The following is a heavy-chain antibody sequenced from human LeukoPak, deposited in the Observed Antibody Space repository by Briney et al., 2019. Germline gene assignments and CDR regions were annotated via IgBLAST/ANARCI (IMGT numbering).Heavy chain of an antibody. CDR3: AKESYGMSSGWGSYDSMRFFDY. J-gene: IGHJ4*02. D-gene: IGHD3-16*01. CDR2: ISGSGGST. Sequence: PGGSLRLPCAASGFTFSSYAMSWVRQAPGKGLEWVSAISGSGGSTYYADSVKGRFTISRDNSKDTLYLQMNSLRAEDTAVYYCAKESYGMSSGWGSYDSMRFFDYWGQGTLVTVSS. CDR1: GFTFSSYA. V-gene: IGHV3-23*01.